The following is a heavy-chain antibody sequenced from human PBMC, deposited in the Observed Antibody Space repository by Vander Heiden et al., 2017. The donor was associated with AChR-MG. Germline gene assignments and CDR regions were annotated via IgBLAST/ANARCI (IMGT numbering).Heavy chain of an antibody. V-gene: IGHV1-69*06. CDR2: IIPIFGTA. CDR1: GGTSSSYA. J-gene: IGHJ5*02. Sequence: VHLVQSGAEVKKPGSSVTVSCKASGGTSSSYAISWVRQAPGQGLEWMGGIIPIFGTANYAQKFQGRVTITADKSTSTAYMELSSLRSEDTAVYYCARVSHGPIAASFDPWGQGTLVTVSS. CDR3: ARVSHGPIAASFDP. D-gene: IGHD6-6*01.